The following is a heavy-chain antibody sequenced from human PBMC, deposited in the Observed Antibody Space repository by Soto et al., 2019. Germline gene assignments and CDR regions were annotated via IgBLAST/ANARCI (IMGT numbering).Heavy chain of an antibody. Sequence: GESLKISCKGSGYSFTSYWIGWVRQMPGKGLEWMGIIYPGDSDTRYSPSFQGQVTISADKSTSTAYLQWSSLKASDTAMYYCARHQGDGYSSSWYREIYYYYGMDVWGQGTTVTVSS. V-gene: IGHV5-51*01. CDR1: GYSFTSYW. CDR2: IYPGDSDT. CDR3: ARHQGDGYSSSWYREIYYYYGMDV. J-gene: IGHJ6*02. D-gene: IGHD6-13*01.